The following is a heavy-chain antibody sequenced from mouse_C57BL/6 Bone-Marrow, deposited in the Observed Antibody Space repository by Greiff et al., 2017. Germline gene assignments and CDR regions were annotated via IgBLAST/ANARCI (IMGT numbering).Heavy chain of an antibody. D-gene: IGHD1-1*01. V-gene: IGHV5-12*01. Sequence: EVKLMESGGGLVQPGGSLKLSCAASGFTFSDYYMYWVRQTPEKRLEWVAYISNGGGSTYYPDTVKGRFTISRDNAKNTLYLQMSRLKSEDTAMYYCARGATVVRFAYWGQGTLVTVSA. CDR1: GFTFSDYY. CDR2: ISNGGGST. CDR3: ARGATVVRFAY. J-gene: IGHJ3*01.